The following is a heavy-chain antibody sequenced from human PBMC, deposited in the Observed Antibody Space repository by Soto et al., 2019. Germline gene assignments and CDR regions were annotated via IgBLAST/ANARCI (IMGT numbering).Heavy chain of an antibody. D-gene: IGHD4-17*01. V-gene: IGHV4-59*01. CDR2: IYYTGST. J-gene: IGHJ4*02. CDR1: AGSMSSNY. CDR3: ARGGSYGDFFDS. Sequence: QVQLQESGPGLVTPSETLSLTCTVSAGSMSSNYWSCIRQSPEKGLELIGYIYYTGSTKYNTSLKSRVTISLYTSKTQFSLRLTSVTSADTAIYYCARGGSYGDFFDSWGQGAEVTVTS.